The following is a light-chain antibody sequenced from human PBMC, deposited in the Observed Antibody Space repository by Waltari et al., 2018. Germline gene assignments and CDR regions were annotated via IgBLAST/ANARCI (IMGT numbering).Light chain of an antibody. CDR2: DVN. J-gene: IGLJ2*01. Sequence: QAALTQPPSVSKSLGQAVTIPCTGPSNDVGGYNDVPWYQQYPGTAPRLVIYDVNIRPSGVSDRFSGSKSGKTASLTISGLQAEDEADYYCLSFRGGNTWVFGGGTRLTVL. CDR1: SNDVGGYND. CDR3: LSFRGGNTWV. V-gene: IGLV2-11*02.